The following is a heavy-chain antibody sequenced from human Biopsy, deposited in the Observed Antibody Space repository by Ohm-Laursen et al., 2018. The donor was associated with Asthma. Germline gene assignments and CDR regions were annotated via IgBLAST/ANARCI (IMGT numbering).Heavy chain of an antibody. V-gene: IGHV1-69*13. CDR3: ARCQVGYSSGWSLLLKKIYYAGMDV. D-gene: IGHD6-19*01. CDR1: GGTSSNFA. J-gene: IGHJ6*02. Sequence: SVKVSCKAPGGTSSNFAISWGRQAPGPELEWLGGIMTAFGTTNYARKFQGRVTITADESTSTVYMEVTSLRSEDTAIYYCARCQVGYSSGWSLLLKKIYYAGMDVWGQGTAVTVSS. CDR2: IMTAFGTT.